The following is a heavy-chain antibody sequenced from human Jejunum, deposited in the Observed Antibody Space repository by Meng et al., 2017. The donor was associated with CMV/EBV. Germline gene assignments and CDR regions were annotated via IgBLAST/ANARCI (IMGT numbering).Heavy chain of an antibody. CDR3: ARDEGGDLGYCSGGSCYSEVGFDY. V-gene: IGHV4-31*02. D-gene: IGHD2-15*01. CDR1: Y. CDR2: IYYSGST. J-gene: IGHJ4*02. Sequence: YWNRSPQHPGKGLEWIWYIYYSGSTYYNPSLKSRVTISIDTSKNQFSLKLSSVTAADTAVYYCARDEGGDLGYCSGGSCYSEVGFDYWGQGTLVTVSS.